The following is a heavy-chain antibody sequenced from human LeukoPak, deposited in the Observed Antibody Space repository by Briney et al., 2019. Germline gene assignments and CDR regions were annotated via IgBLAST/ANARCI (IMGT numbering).Heavy chain of an antibody. Sequence: ASVKVSCKASGYTFTGYYMHWVRQAPGQGLEWMGWINPNSGGTNYAQKFQGRVTMTRDTSISTAYMELSRLRSDDAAVYYCASRYCSGGSCYPLDYWGQGTLVTVSS. CDR2: INPNSGGT. CDR3: ASRYCSGGSCYPLDY. J-gene: IGHJ4*02. CDR1: GYTFTGYY. V-gene: IGHV1-2*02. D-gene: IGHD2-15*01.